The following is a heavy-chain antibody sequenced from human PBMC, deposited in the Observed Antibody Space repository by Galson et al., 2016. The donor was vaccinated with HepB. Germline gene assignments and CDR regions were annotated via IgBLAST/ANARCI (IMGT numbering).Heavy chain of an antibody. V-gene: IGHV2-70*13. CDR2: IDWEDNK. CDR3: ARTRGEDYSYGYQGLDY. J-gene: IGHJ4*02. CDR1: GFSLYSRGMS. Sequence: PALVKPTQTLTVTCSFSGFSLYSRGMSLSWVRQPPGKALEWPALIDWEDNKYYRPSLETRLAISKDTSKNQVILTLTNVDPVDTATYYCARTRGEDYSYGYQGLDYWGQGTLVTVSS. D-gene: IGHD5-18*01.